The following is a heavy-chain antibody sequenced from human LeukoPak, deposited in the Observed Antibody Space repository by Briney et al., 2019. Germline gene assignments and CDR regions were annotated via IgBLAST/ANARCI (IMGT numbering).Heavy chain of an antibody. V-gene: IGHV3-21*01. Sequence: GGSLRLSCAASGFTFSSYSMNWVRQAPGKGLEWVSSISSSSSYIYYADSVKGRFTISRDNAKNSLYLQMNSLRAEDTAVYYCARARYDILTGYPYLGYWGQGTLVTVSS. CDR2: ISSSSSYI. CDR3: ARARYDILTGYPYLGY. CDR1: GFTFSSYS. J-gene: IGHJ4*02. D-gene: IGHD3-9*01.